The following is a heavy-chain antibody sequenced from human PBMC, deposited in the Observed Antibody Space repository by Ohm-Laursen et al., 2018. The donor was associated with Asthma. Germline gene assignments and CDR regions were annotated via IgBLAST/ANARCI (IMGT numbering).Heavy chain of an antibody. Sequence: GASVKVSCKASGYTFTSYGISWVRQAPGQGLEWMGWISAYNGNTNYAQKLQGRVTMTTDTSTSTAYMELRSLRSDDTAVYYCARGGRYYDYIWGSYREDLHYFDYWGQGTLVTVSS. CDR3: ARGGRYYDYIWGSYREDLHYFDY. D-gene: IGHD3-16*02. CDR1: GYTFTSYG. J-gene: IGHJ4*02. CDR2: ISAYNGNT. V-gene: IGHV1-18*01.